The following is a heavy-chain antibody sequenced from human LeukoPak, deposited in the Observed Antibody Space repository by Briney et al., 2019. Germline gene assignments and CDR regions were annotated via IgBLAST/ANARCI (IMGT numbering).Heavy chain of an antibody. V-gene: IGHV3-30-3*01. D-gene: IGHD5-12*01. CDR3: ARSGYDHQMYYYYGMDV. Sequence: GGSLRLSCAASGFTFSSYAMHWVRQAPGKGLEWVAVISYDGSNKYYADSVKGRFTISRDNSKNTLYLQMNSLRAEDTAVYYCARSGYDHQMYYYYGMDVWGQGTTVTVSS. CDR1: GFTFSSYA. CDR2: ISYDGSNK. J-gene: IGHJ6*02.